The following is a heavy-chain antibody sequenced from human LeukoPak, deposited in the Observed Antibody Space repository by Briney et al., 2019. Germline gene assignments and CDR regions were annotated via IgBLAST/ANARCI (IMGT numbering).Heavy chain of an antibody. V-gene: IGHV3-30-3*01. Sequence: GGSLRLSCAASGFTFSSYAMHWVRQAPGKGLEWVVVISYDGSNKYYADSVKGRFTISRDNSKNTLYLQMNSLRAEDTAVYYCARVRPTYYYDSSGYSVFDYWGQGTLVTVSS. CDR2: ISYDGSNK. J-gene: IGHJ4*02. D-gene: IGHD3-22*01. CDR1: GFTFSSYA. CDR3: ARVRPTYYYDSSGYSVFDY.